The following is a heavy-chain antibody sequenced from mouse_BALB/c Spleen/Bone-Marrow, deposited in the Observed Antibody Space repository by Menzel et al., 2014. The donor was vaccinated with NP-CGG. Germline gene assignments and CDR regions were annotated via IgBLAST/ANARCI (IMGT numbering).Heavy chain of an antibody. J-gene: IGHJ4*01. V-gene: IGHV1S34*01. Sequence: LVKTGASVKISCKASGYSFTGYYMHWVKQSHGKSLEWIGYISCYNGATSYNQKFKGKATFTVDTSSSTAYMQFNGLTSGDSAVYYCARLRGDYDGYAMDYWGQGTSVTVSS. CDR3: ARLRGDYDGYAMDY. CDR1: GYSFTGYY. CDR2: ISCYNGAT. D-gene: IGHD2-4*01.